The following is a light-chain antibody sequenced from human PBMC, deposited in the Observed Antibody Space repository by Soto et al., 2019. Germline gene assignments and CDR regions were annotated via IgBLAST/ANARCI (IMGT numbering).Light chain of an antibody. Sequence: QSALTQPASVSGSPGQSITISCTGTSSDIGTYKYVSWFQQHPGKAPKFIIFEVSNRPSETSDRFSGFKSANTAYLTISGVQPEDEADYHCSSYTTIKTVVFGGGTKLTVL. CDR3: SSYTTIKTVV. V-gene: IGLV2-14*01. CDR1: SSDIGTYKY. CDR2: EVS. J-gene: IGLJ2*01.